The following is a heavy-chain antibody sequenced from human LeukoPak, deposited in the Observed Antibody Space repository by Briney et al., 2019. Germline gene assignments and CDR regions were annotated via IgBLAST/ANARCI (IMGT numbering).Heavy chain of an antibody. CDR2: IFFDGDNK. J-gene: IGHJ1*01. CDR3: AKDYSTSGNYFSRD. CDR1: GFCFSSFG. V-gene: IGHV3-30*18. D-gene: IGHD3-10*01. Sequence: PGGSLRLSCVPTGFCFSSFGMHWVRQAPGKGLEWVAVIFFDGDNKYYAASVKGRFTISRDNSKNTLYLQMNSLRAEDTAVYYCAKDYSTSGNYFSRDWGQGTLVTVSS.